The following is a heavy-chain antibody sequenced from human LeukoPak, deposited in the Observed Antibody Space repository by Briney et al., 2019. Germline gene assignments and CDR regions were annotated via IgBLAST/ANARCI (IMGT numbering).Heavy chain of an antibody. CDR1: GFTFSDYY. J-gene: IGHJ5*02. CDR2: IKQDGSEK. V-gene: IGHV3-7*01. Sequence: GGSLRLSCAASGFTFSDYYMSWIRQAPGKGLEWVANIKQDGSEKYYVDSVKGRFTISRDNAKNSLYLQMNSLRAEDTAVYYCARDDLLDLWGQGTLVTVSS. CDR3: ARDDLLDL.